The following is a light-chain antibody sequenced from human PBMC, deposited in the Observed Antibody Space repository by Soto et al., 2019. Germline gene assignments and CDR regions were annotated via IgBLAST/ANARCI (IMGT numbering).Light chain of an antibody. Sequence: DIQMTQSPSTLSASVGDRVTITCRASQTISSWLAWYQQKPGKAPKLLIYRASSLESGVPSRFSGSGSGAEFTLTSSSLQPDDFATYYCQHYDSYSGTFGPGTEVDIK. CDR1: QTISSW. CDR3: QHYDSYSGT. CDR2: RAS. V-gene: IGKV1-5*03. J-gene: IGKJ3*01.